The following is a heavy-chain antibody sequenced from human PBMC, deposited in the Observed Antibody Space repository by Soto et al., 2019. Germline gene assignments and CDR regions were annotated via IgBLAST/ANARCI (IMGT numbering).Heavy chain of an antibody. CDR2: IYSGGST. J-gene: IGHJ3*02. Sequence: GGSLRLSCAASGFTVSSNYMSWVRQAPGKGLEWVSVIYSGGSTYYADSVKGRFTISRDNSKNTLYLQMNSLRAEDTAVYYCAREVHLGEFADAFDIWGQGTMVTVSS. CDR3: AREVHLGEFADAFDI. V-gene: IGHV3-66*01. D-gene: IGHD3-16*01. CDR1: GFTVSSNY.